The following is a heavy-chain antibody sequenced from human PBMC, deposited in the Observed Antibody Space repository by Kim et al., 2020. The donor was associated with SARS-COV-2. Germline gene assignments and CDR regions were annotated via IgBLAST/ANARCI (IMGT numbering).Heavy chain of an antibody. CDR1: GYTFTSYA. V-gene: IGHV7-4-1*02. Sequence: ASVKVSCKASGYTFTSYAMNWVRQAPGQGLEWMGWINTNTGNPTYAQGFTGRFVFSLDTSVSTAYLQISSLKAEDTAVYYCAKVVPAAPYYGMDVWGQGTTVTVSS. J-gene: IGHJ6*02. CDR2: INTNTGNP. D-gene: IGHD2-2*01. CDR3: AKVVPAAPYYGMDV.